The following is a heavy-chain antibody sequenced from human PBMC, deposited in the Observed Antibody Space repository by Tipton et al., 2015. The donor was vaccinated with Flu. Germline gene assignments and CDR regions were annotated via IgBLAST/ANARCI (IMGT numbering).Heavy chain of an antibody. CDR1: GFTVSSNY. J-gene: IGHJ6*02. CDR2: IYSGGST. D-gene: IGHD6-19*01. Sequence: SLRLSCAASGFTVSSNYMSWVRQAPGKGLEWVSVIYSGGSTYYADSVKGRFTISRDNSKNTLYLQMNSLRAEDTAVYYCASGSSGWYDHPYYYYGMDVWGQGTTVTVSS. CDR3: ASGSSGWYDHPYYYYGMDV. V-gene: IGHV3-66*01.